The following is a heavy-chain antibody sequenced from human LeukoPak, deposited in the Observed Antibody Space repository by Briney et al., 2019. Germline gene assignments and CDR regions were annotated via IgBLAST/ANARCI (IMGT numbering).Heavy chain of an antibody. CDR2: IYYSGTT. CDR1: GGSISSSNYY. CDR3: AREDYCSGGSCYSGYFQH. D-gene: IGHD2-15*01. J-gene: IGHJ1*01. Sequence: SETLSLTCTVSGGSISSSNYYWGWIRQPPGKGLEWIGSIYYSGTTNHNPSLKSRVTISVDTSKNQFSLKLSSVTAADTAVYYCAREDYCSGGSCYSGYFQHWGQGTPVTVSS. V-gene: IGHV4-39*07.